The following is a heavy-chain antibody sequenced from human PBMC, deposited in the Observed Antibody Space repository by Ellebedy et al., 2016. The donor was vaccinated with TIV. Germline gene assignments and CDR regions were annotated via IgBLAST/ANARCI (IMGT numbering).Heavy chain of an antibody. Sequence: SVKVSCKASGGTFSSHAIGWVRQAPGQGLEWLGRIIPMFDIRDYAQELQGRVTITADKSTSTAYMEPSSLRSEDTAVYFCARNSDIIVVPSAYASSYDIWGQGTMVSVAS. J-gene: IGHJ3*02. CDR1: GGTFSSHA. CDR2: IIPMFDIR. D-gene: IGHD2-15*01. CDR3: ARNSDIIVVPSAYASSYDI. V-gene: IGHV1-69*04.